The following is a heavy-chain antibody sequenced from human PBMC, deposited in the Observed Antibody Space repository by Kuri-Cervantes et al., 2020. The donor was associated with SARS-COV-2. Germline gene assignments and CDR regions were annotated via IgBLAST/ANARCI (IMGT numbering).Heavy chain of an antibody. CDR2: ISAYNGNT. V-gene: IGHV1-18*04. CDR1: GYTFTSYY. D-gene: IGHD3-22*01. J-gene: IGHJ3*02. Sequence: ASVKVSCKASGYTFTSYYMHWVRQAPGQGLEWMGWISAYNGNTNYAQKLQGRVTMTTDTSTSTAYMELSRLRSEDTAVYYCASGYYYDSTTPLESGRSAFDIWGQGTMVTVSS. CDR3: ASGYYYDSTTPLESGRSAFDI.